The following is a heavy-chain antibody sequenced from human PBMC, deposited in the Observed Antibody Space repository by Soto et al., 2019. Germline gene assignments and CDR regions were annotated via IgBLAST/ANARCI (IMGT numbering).Heavy chain of an antibody. Sequence: LRLSCAASGCTFSNSWMSWVRQAPGKGLEWVGRIKSKTDGGTTDYAAPVKGRFTISRDDSKNTLYLQTNSLKTEDTAVYYCTTDFDYSISYDAFDIWGQGTMVTVSS. J-gene: IGHJ3*02. V-gene: IGHV3-15*01. CDR2: IKSKTDGGTT. D-gene: IGHD6-13*01. CDR3: TTDFDYSISYDAFDI. CDR1: GCTFSNSW.